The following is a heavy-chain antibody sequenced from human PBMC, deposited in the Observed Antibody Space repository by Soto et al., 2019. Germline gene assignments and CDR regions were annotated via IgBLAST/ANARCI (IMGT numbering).Heavy chain of an antibody. J-gene: IGHJ4*02. D-gene: IGHD4-17*01. CDR2: IHNKGNT. Sequence: QVRLQESGPGLVKPLGTLSLTCAVSGDSVSSPNWWAWVRQPPGKGLEWIGQIHNKGNTNFNPSLKRRITMSVDKSKNQFSLRLTSMAAADTAVYYCVRDSVTKRFDSWGQGTLVTVSS. V-gene: IGHV4-4*02. CDR1: GDSVSSPNW. CDR3: VRDSVTKRFDS.